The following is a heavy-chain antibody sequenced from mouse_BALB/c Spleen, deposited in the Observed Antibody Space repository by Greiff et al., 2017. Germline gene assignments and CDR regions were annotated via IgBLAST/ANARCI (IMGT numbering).Heavy chain of an antibody. CDR1: GFSLTSYG. D-gene: IGHD4-1*01. CDR2: IWAGGST. CDR3: ARDVTETGDY. J-gene: IGHJ4*01. Sequence: VKLMESGPGLVAPSQSLSITCTVSGFSLTSYGVHWVRQPPGKGLEWLGVIWAGGSTNYNSDLMSGLSISNDDSKSRVFLKMNSLQTDETAVYYCARDVTETGDYWGQGTSVTVSS. V-gene: IGHV2-9*02.